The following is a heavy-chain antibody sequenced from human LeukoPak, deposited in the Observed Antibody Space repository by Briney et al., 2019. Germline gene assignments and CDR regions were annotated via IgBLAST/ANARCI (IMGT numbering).Heavy chain of an antibody. J-gene: IGHJ4*02. CDR2: IYYSGST. CDR1: GGSISSYY. Sequence: SETLSLTCTVSGGSISSYYWSWIRQPPGKGLEWIGYIYYSGSTNYNPSLKSRVTISVDTSKNQFSLKLSSVTAADTAVYYCARSGRYCSSTSCYTDYWGQGTLVTVSS. CDR3: ARSGRYCSSTSCYTDY. V-gene: IGHV4-59*01. D-gene: IGHD2-2*02.